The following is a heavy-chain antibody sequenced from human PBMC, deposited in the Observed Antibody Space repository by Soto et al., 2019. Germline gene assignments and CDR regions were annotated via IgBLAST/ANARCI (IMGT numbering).Heavy chain of an antibody. CDR2: ISSSGSTA. D-gene: IGHD3-10*01. CDR1: GFTFSRFE. Sequence: GGSLRLSCAASGFTFSRFELHWVRQAPGKGLEWISYISSSGSTAYYASSVEGRFTISRDNANNSVYLQMDSPRAEDTALYYCTRAAWFPYLSFYWGQGALVTVSS. J-gene: IGHJ4*02. CDR3: TRAAWFPYLSFY. V-gene: IGHV3-48*03.